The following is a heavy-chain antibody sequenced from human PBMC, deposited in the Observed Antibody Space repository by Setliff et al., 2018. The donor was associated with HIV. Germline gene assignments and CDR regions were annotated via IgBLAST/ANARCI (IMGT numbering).Heavy chain of an antibody. D-gene: IGHD3-3*01. CDR1: GFAFSACA. Sequence: SLRLSCAASGFAFSACAMTWVRQAPGKGLEWVSATTSNGRTTDYAESVRGRFTLSRDNSENTLYLQMTSLRAEDTAIYYCAKAWGSGYPSFESALMFDVWGQGTLVTVSS. J-gene: IGHJ4*02. V-gene: IGHV3-23*01. CDR2: TTSNGRTT. CDR3: AKAWGSGYPSFESALMFDV.